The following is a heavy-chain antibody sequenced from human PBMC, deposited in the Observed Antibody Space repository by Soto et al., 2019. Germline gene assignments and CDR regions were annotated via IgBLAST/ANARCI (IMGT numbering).Heavy chain of an antibody. V-gene: IGHV1-3*04. CDR1: GYPFTSYA. CDR2: LNIGNGNT. J-gene: IGHJ4*02. D-gene: IGHD3-10*02. Sequence: XSVKGSCNTSGYPFTSYAIHWGRQAPGQGLEWLGWLNIGNGNTQYSPKLHDRVTLTRDTSASTAYMELSSLRSEDTAIYFCAIVRVADSSLDQWGQGTLVTVSS. CDR3: AIVRVADSSLDQ.